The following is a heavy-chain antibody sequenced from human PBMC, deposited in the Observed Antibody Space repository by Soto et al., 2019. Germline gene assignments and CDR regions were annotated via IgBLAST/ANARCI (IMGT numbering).Heavy chain of an antibody. CDR1: GYTFTSYY. V-gene: IGHV1-46*01. CDR3: ARDAYDSGDFAGIGY. Sequence: QVQLVQSGAEVKKPGASVKVSCKASGYTFTSYYMHWVRQAPGQGLEWMGIINPSGGSTSYAQKFHRRFTITRDTSPSTVYVELSSLRSEDTAAYYCARDAYDSGDFAGIGYWGQGTLVTVSS. CDR2: INPSGGST. J-gene: IGHJ4*02. D-gene: IGHD4-17*01.